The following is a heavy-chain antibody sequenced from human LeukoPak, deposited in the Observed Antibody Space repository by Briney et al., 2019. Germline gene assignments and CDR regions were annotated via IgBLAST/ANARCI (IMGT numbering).Heavy chain of an antibody. Sequence: ASVKVSCKASGYTFTGYYMHWVRQAPGQGLEWMGWINPNSGGTNYAQKFQGRVTMTRDKSISTAYLQWSSLKASDTAMYYCARQTDDFWSGDINWFDPWGQGTLVTVSS. J-gene: IGHJ5*02. CDR2: INPNSGGT. CDR1: GYTFTGYY. V-gene: IGHV1-2*02. CDR3: ARQTDDFWSGDINWFDP. D-gene: IGHD3-3*01.